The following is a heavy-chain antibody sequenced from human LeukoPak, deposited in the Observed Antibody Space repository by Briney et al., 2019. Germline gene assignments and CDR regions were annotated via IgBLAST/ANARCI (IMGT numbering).Heavy chain of an antibody. J-gene: IGHJ4*02. CDR2: IYNEGTT. CDR1: GFSVNNNY. Sequence: PGGSLRLSCAASGFSVNNNYMNWVRQAPGKGLEWVSIIYNEGTTFYTDSVRVRFTISRDDSKNTIYLLMNSLRAEETAIYYCTRDSIPTYWGQGALVPVSS. CDR3: TRDSIPTY. V-gene: IGHV3-66*01. D-gene: IGHD4-17*01.